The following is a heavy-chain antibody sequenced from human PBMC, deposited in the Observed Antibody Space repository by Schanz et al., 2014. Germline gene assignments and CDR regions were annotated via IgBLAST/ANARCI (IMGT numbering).Heavy chain of an antibody. CDR2: INSVGSNT. CDR3: LAPDYGMDV. Sequence: EVQLVESGGGLVKPGGSLRLSCATSGLTFTSAWMSWVRQDPGKGLVWVARINSVGSNTDYADSVTGRFTISRDNAKNTLYLQMNTLRAEDTAVYYCLAPDYGMDVWGQGTTVTVSS. V-gene: IGHV3-74*02. J-gene: IGHJ6*02. CDR1: GLTFTSAW.